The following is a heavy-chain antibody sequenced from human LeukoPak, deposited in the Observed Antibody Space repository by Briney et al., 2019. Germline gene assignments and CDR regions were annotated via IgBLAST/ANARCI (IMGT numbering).Heavy chain of an antibody. CDR2: INPNSGGT. Sequence: GASVKVSCKAPGYTFTAYFLHWVRRAPGQGFEWMGWINPNSGGTYYTQTFQDRVTMTRDTSISTAYMELSSLRSDDTAVYYCARAQSLTAPAGTFANSWGQGTLVTVSS. J-gene: IGHJ4*02. CDR1: GYTFTAYF. V-gene: IGHV1-2*02. D-gene: IGHD2/OR15-2a*01. CDR3: ARAQSLTAPAGTFANS.